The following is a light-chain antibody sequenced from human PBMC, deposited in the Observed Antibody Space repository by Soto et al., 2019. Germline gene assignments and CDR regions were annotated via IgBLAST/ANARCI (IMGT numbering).Light chain of an antibody. V-gene: IGLV4-69*01. Sequence: QSVLTQSPTASASLGASVKLTCTLSSGHSSYAIAWHQQQPEKGPRYLMKVNSDGSHSKGEGIPDRFSGSTSGAERYLTSSSLQSEDEADYYCQTWGTGTGVFGGRTKLTVL. CDR2: VNSDGSH. CDR3: QTWGTGTGV. CDR1: SGHSSYA. J-gene: IGLJ3*02.